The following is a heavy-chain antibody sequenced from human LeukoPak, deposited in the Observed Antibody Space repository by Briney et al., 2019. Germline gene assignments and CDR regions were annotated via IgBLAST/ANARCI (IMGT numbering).Heavy chain of an antibody. CDR3: ARATAVAGTYYFDY. J-gene: IGHJ4*02. D-gene: IGHD6-19*01. Sequence: SETLSLTCTVSGDSISNDYWSWIRQPPGKELEWIGYIYYSGSTNYNPSLKSRVTISVDTSKNQFSLKLSSVTAADTAVYYCARATAVAGTYYFDYWGQGTLVTVSS. V-gene: IGHV4-59*01. CDR2: IYYSGST. CDR1: GDSISNDY.